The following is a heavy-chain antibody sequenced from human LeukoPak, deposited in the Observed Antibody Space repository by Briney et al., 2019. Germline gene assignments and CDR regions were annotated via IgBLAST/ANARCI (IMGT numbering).Heavy chain of an antibody. CDR2: ISSSSSYI. Sequence: GGSLRLSCAASGFTFSSYSMNWVRQAPGKGLEWVSPISSSSSYIYYADSVKSRFTISRDNAKNSLYLQMNSLRAEDTAVYYCARDAGGSIAVAGTGYWGQGTLVTVSS. J-gene: IGHJ4*02. V-gene: IGHV3-21*01. CDR1: GFTFSSYS. D-gene: IGHD6-19*01. CDR3: ARDAGGSIAVAGTGY.